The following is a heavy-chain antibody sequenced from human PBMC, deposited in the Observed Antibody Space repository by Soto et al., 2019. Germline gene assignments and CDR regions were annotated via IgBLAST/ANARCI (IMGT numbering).Heavy chain of an antibody. CDR2: ISGSGGST. J-gene: IGHJ4*02. CDR1: GFTFSSYA. V-gene: IGHV3-23*01. Sequence: EVQLLESGGDLVQPGGSLRLSCAASGFTFSSYAMSWVRQAPGKGLEWVSAISGSGGSTYYADSVQGRFPISRDNSQNPLYRQMNNLGVEDTAVYYCAKDRGYNWSDVTSDFWGQGSLVTVSS. D-gene: IGHD1-20*01. CDR3: AKDRGYNWSDVTSDF.